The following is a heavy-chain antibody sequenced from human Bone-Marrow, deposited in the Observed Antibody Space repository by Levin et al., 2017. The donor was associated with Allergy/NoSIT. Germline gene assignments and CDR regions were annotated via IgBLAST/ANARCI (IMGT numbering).Heavy chain of an antibody. Sequence: MPSETLSLTCSVSGASVSSGHYTWSWIRHPPGKEPEWIGNFFYSGSTNYNPSLKSRVTITLDTSKNQVSLRLTSVTPADTARYYCAKVQSWGGTLDAFDLWGQGTMVTVSS. CDR2: FFYSGST. D-gene: IGHD1-26*01. CDR1: GASVSSGHYT. V-gene: IGHV4-61*01. J-gene: IGHJ3*01. CDR3: AKVQSWGGTLDAFDL.